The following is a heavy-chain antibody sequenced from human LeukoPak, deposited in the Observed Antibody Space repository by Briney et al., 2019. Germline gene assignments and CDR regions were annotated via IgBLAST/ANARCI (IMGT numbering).Heavy chain of an antibody. D-gene: IGHD3-9*01. V-gene: IGHV3-7*01. J-gene: IGHJ4*02. CDR1: GFTFSSYW. CDR2: IKQDGSEK. Sequence: PGGSLRLSCAASGFTFSSYWMSWVRQAPGKGLEWVANIKQDGSEKYYVDSVKGRFTISRDKAKNSLYLQMNSLRAEDTAVYYCASSPVLRYFDWLSPFDYWGQGTLVTVSS. CDR3: ASSPVLRYFDWLSPFDY.